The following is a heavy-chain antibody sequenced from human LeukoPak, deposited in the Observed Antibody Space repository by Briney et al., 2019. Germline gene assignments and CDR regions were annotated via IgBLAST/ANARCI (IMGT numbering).Heavy chain of an antibody. Sequence: SVKVSCKTSGGTFNNSAISWVRQAPGQGLEWLGGIMPLFGTAGYAQKFQGRVTITKDKSTRTVYLELTSLTSDDTAVYYCARDVHGDYGSGWFDPWGQGTLVSVSS. CDR1: GGTFNNSA. D-gene: IGHD4-17*01. CDR2: IMPLFGTA. CDR3: ARDVHGDYGSGWFDP. V-gene: IGHV1-69*05. J-gene: IGHJ5*02.